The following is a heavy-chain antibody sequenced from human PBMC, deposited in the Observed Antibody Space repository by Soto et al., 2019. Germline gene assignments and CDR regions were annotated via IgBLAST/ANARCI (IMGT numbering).Heavy chain of an antibody. D-gene: IGHD3-10*01. Sequence: EVQLLESGGGLFKPGGSLRLSCAPPGSSLRNYAMSGVRRPQGKGLEGISPLTGSSSNIYYADSVKGRFAISRDNSRNTLYLQMNSLTAEDTAVYYCANGRATYGLLTHDYWGQGTLVTVSS. CDR1: GSSLRNYA. V-gene: IGHV3-23*01. CDR3: ANGRATYGLLTHDY. J-gene: IGHJ4*02. CDR2: LTGSSSNI.